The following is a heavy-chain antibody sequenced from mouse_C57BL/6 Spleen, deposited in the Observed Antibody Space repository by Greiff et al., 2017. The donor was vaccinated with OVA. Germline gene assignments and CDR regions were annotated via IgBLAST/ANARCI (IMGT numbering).Heavy chain of an antibody. CDR2: IYPGDGDT. Sequence: VQLQESGPELVKPGASVKISCQASGYAFSSSWMNWVKQRPGKGLEWIGRIYPGDGDTNYNGKFKGKATLTADKSSSTAYMQLSSLTSEDSAVYFCARAAQATDYWGQGTTLTVSS. J-gene: IGHJ2*01. D-gene: IGHD3-2*02. V-gene: IGHV1-82*01. CDR1: GYAFSSSW. CDR3: ARAAQATDY.